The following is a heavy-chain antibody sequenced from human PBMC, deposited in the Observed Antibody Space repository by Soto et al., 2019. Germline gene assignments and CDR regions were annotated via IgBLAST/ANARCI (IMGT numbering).Heavy chain of an antibody. CDR2: ISGSGGST. Sequence: EVQLLESGGGLVQPGGSLRLSCAASGFTFSSYAMSRVRQAPGKGLEWVSAISGSGGSTYYADSVKGRFTISRDNSKNTLYLQMNSLRAEDTAVYYCALSGSSGYYYFDYWGQGTLVTVSS. J-gene: IGHJ4*02. D-gene: IGHD3-22*01. CDR1: GFTFSSYA. CDR3: ALSGSSGYYYFDY. V-gene: IGHV3-23*01.